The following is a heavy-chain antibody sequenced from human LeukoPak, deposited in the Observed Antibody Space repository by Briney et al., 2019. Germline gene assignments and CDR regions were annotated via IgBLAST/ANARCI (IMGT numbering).Heavy chain of an antibody. CDR2: IYSGGST. V-gene: IGHV3-66*01. CDR1: GFTFSSNY. Sequence: GGSLRLSCAASGFTFSSNYMSWVRQAPGKGLEWVSVIYSGGSTYYAESVKDRFTISRDNSKNTQYLQMNSLRAEDTAVYDCARGYSYGVPFDYWGQGTLVTVSS. D-gene: IGHD5-18*01. CDR3: ARGYSYGVPFDY. J-gene: IGHJ4*02.